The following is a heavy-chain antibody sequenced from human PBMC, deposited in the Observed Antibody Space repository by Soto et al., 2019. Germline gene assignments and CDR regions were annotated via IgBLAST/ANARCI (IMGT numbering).Heavy chain of an antibody. Sequence: GESLKISCRGSGYKFTSNWIGWVRQLSGKGLEWMGIIYPGDSDTKYSPSFQGQVNISADKSIRTAYLQWSSLKASDTAMYYCARTSAAGKYYYGMDVWGQGTMVTVSS. D-gene: IGHD6-13*01. CDR2: IYPGDSDT. CDR1: GYKFTSNW. J-gene: IGHJ6*02. V-gene: IGHV5-51*01. CDR3: ARTSAAGKYYYGMDV.